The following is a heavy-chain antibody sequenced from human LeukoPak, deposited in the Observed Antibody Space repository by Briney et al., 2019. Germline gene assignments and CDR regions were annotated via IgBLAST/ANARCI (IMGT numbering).Heavy chain of an antibody. CDR2: IKPSGCST. V-gene: IGHV1-46*01. J-gene: IGHJ4*02. D-gene: IGHD6-19*01. CDR3: ARRGSGWEFDY. CDR1: GYTFSNYY. Sequence: GASVKVSCKASGYTFSNYYMHSVRQAPGQGLEWMGIIKPSGCSTNFAQKFQGRVTMTRDTSTSTVYMELSSLRYEDTAVYYCARRGSGWEFDYWGQGTLVTVSS.